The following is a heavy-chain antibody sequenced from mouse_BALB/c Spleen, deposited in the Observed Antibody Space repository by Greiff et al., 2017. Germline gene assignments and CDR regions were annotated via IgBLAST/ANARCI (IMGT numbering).Heavy chain of an antibody. CDR2: ISSGGGST. D-gene: IGHD2-4*01. Sequence: EVQLVESGGGLVKPGGSLKLSCAASGFAFSSYDMSWVRQTPEKRLEWVAYISSGGGSTYYPDTVKGRFTISRDNAKNTLYLQMSSLKSEDTAMYYCARHKGYDYDENYFDYWGQGTTLTVSS. CDR1: GFAFSSYD. CDR3: ARHKGYDYDENYFDY. J-gene: IGHJ2*01. V-gene: IGHV5-12-1*01.